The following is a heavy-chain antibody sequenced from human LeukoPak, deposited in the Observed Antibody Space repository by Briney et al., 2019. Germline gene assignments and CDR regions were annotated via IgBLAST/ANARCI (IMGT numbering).Heavy chain of an antibody. CDR2: IYAPGDT. Sequence: SQTLSLTCSVSGGSISSDRYYWSWIRQPAGKGLEWIGRIYAPGDTKYDPSLQSRVTISGDTSKNQISLKLASVTAADTAVYYCARDFWSGRNWFDPWGQGTLVTVSS. CDR1: GGSISSDRYY. J-gene: IGHJ5*02. CDR3: ARDFWSGRNWFDP. V-gene: IGHV4-61*02. D-gene: IGHD3-3*01.